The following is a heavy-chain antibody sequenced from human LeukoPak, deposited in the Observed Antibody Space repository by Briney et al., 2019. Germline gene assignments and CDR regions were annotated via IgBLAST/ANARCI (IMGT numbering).Heavy chain of an antibody. Sequence: GASVKVSCKASGYTFTSYYMHWVRQAPGQGLEWMGIINPSGGSTSYAQKFQGRVTMTRDMSTSTVCMELSSLRSEDTAVYYCAHSSSLNWFDPWGQGTLVTVSS. CDR1: GYTFTSYY. CDR3: AHSSSLNWFDP. V-gene: IGHV1-46*01. J-gene: IGHJ5*02. CDR2: INPSGGST. D-gene: IGHD6-13*01.